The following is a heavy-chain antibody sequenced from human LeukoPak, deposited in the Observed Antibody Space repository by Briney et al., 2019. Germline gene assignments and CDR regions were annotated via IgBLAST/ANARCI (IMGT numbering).Heavy chain of an antibody. D-gene: IGHD6-13*01. CDR1: GFTFSSYS. CDR2: ISSTSYTI. CDR3: AKDIAAAGVFDYLDY. Sequence: GGSLRLSCVASGFTFSSYSMNWVRQAPGKGLVWVAHISSTSYTIYYADSVKGRFTISRDNAKNSLYLQMNSLRPEDTALYYCAKDIAAAGVFDYLDYWGHGTLVTVSS. V-gene: IGHV3-48*04. J-gene: IGHJ4*01.